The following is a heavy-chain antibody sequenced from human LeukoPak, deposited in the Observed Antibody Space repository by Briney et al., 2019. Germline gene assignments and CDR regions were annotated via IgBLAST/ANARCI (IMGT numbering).Heavy chain of an antibody. CDR1: GGPFSGYY. V-gene: IGHV4-34*01. J-gene: IGHJ4*02. Sequence: AETLSLTCAVYGGPFSGYYWSWIRQPPGKGLEWIGEINHSGSTNYNPSLKSRVTISVDTSKNQFSLKLSSVTAADTAVYYCARGLGIVGATNALDFDYWGEGTLVTVSS. CDR2: INHSGST. D-gene: IGHD1-26*01. CDR3: ARGLGIVGATNALDFDY.